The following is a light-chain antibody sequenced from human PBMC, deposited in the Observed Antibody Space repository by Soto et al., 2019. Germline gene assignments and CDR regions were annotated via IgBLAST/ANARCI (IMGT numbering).Light chain of an antibody. CDR2: GAS. CDR3: QQYNNWPPWT. J-gene: IGKJ1*01. V-gene: IGKV3-15*01. Sequence: IVMPQSPATLSVSPWEAATLSCRASQSVSSNLAWYQQKPGQAPRLLIYGASTRATGIPARFSGSGSGTEFTLTISSLQSEDFAVYYCQQYNNWPPWTLGQGTKVDIK. CDR1: QSVSSN.